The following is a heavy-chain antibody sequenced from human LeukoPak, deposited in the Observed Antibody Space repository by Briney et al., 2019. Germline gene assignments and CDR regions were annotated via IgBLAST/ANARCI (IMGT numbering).Heavy chain of an antibody. CDR1: GYTFTDYY. D-gene: IGHD2-2*01. V-gene: IGHV1-2*02. CDR2: INPNSGGT. J-gene: IGHJ5*02. Sequence: GASVTVSFKASGYTFTDYYMHWVRQAPGQGREWMGWINPNSGGTNYSQKFQGRVTMTRDTSISTAYMELSRLRSDDTAVYYCAREVVVVPAAINWFDPWGQGTLVTVSS. CDR3: AREVVVVPAAINWFDP.